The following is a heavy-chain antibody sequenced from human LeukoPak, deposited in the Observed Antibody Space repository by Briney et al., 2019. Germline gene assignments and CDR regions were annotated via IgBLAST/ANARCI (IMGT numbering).Heavy chain of an antibody. CDR1: GGSISSGGYS. CDR2: IYHSGST. CDR3: ARGGEPNYYDSSGYYYPFDY. D-gene: IGHD3-22*01. J-gene: IGHJ4*02. V-gene: IGHV4-30-2*01. Sequence: SETLSLTCAVYGGSISSGGYSWSWIRQPPGKGLEWIGYIYHSGSTYYNPSLKSRVTISVDRSQNQFSLKLNSVTAADTAVYYCARGGEPNYYDSSGYYYPFDYWGQGTLVTVSS.